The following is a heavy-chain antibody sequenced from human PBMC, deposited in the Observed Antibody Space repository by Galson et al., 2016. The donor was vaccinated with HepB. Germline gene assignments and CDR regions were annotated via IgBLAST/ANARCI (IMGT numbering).Heavy chain of an antibody. CDR3: ARSTRYFDFFTGYFY. CDR1: GGSFSGYY. Sequence: SETLSLTCAVYGGSFSGYYWSWIRQSPGKGLEWIGEINRSGRTNSNPSLKSRVTISLDTSKNQFFLKLNSVTAADTAVYYCARSTRYFDFFTGYFYWGQGTLVTVSS. J-gene: IGHJ4*02. CDR2: INRSGRT. D-gene: IGHD3-9*01. V-gene: IGHV4-34*01.